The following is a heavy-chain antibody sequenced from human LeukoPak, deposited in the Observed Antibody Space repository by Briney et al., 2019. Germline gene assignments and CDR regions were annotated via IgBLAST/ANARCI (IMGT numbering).Heavy chain of an antibody. J-gene: IGHJ4*02. CDR2: ISYDGSNK. D-gene: IGHD6-13*01. V-gene: IGHV3-30-3*01. Sequence: PGGSLRLSCAASGFTFSSYAMHWVRQAPGRGLEWVAVISYDGSNKYYADSVTGRFTISRDDSNYTLYLQMNSLRAEDTAVYYCARGGWGGSWYASIDYWGQGTLVTVSS. CDR3: ARGGWGGSWYASIDY. CDR1: GFTFSSYA.